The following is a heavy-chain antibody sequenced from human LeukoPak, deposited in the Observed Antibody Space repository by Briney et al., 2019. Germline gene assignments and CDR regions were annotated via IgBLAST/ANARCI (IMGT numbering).Heavy chain of an antibody. CDR1: GFTFSDYA. V-gene: IGHV3-23*01. D-gene: IGHD5-18*01. CDR3: AWKDTTMVYFDY. Sequence: GGSLRLSCVVSGFTFSDYAMSWVRQAPGKGLEWVSGISGSGGSTYYADSVKGRFTISRDNSENTLYLEMDSLRAEDTAIDYCAWKDTTMVYFDYWGQGTLVTVSS. J-gene: IGHJ4*02. CDR2: ISGSGGST.